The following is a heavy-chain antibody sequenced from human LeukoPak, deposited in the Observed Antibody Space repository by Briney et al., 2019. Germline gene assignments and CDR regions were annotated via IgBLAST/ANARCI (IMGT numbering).Heavy chain of an antibody. CDR3: ARGVARTVRGVYYFDY. Sequence: SETLSLTCTVSGGSVSTYYWSWIRQPPGKGLEWIGHLFYSGNTKYNPSLKSRVTISVDTSKNQFSLKLSSVTAADTAVYYCARGVARTVRGVYYFDYWGQGALVTVSS. D-gene: IGHD3-10*01. J-gene: IGHJ4*02. CDR2: LFYSGNT. V-gene: IGHV4-59*02. CDR1: GGSVSTYY.